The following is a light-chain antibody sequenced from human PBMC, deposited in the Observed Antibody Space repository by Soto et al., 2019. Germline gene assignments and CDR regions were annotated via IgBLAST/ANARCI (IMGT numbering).Light chain of an antibody. CDR3: QYYDNYSWM. CDR2: KTS. J-gene: IGKJ1*01. CDR1: QSIGVW. Sequence: DIQLTQSPSTLSASVGDRVTITCRASQSIGVWLTWYQQKPGKAPKFLIYKTSNLESGVPSRFSGSRSGTEFTLTLSSLQPDDFATYHCQYYDNYSWMVGQGTKVEIK. V-gene: IGKV1-5*03.